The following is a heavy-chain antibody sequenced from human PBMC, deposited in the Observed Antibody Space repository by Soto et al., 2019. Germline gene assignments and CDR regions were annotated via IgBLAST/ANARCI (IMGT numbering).Heavy chain of an antibody. D-gene: IGHD1-26*01. V-gene: IGHV4-4*07. Sequence: PSETPSLTCTVSGGSIYTYSWTWLRQPAGKGLEWIGHIYFSGSANYNPSLKSRVSISVDTSKNQFSLKLNSVTAADTAVYYCATIVGAKDYWGQGALVTVSS. J-gene: IGHJ4*02. CDR2: IYFSGSA. CDR1: GGSIYTYS. CDR3: ATIVGAKDY.